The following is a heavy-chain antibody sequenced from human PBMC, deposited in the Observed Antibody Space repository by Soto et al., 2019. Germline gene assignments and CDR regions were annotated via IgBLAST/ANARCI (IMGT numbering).Heavy chain of an antibody. D-gene: IGHD3-3*01. CDR2: INPNSGGT. Sequence: ASVKVSCKDSGYTFTGYYMHWVRQAPGQGLEWMGWINPNSGGTNYAQKFQGRVTMTRDTSISTAYMELSRLRSDDTAVYYCARDRFSDFGYYYYGMDVWGQGTTVTVSS. J-gene: IGHJ6*02. CDR1: GYTFTGYY. CDR3: ARDRFSDFGYYYYGMDV. V-gene: IGHV1-2*02.